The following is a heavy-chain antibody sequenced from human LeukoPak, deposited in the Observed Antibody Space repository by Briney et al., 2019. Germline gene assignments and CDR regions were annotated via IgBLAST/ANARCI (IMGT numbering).Heavy chain of an antibody. CDR1: GFTFSGYA. J-gene: IGHJ6*02. V-gene: IGHV3-30*03. D-gene: IGHD3-22*01. CDR2: MSYDGSNK. Sequence: GGSLRLSCAASGFTFSGYAMHWVRQAPGKGLEWVAVMSYDGSNKYYVDSVKGRFTVSRDNSKNTLYLQMNSLRAEDTAVYYCAPMIVVVPRGGYYGMDVWGQGTTVTVSS. CDR3: APMIVVVPRGGYYGMDV.